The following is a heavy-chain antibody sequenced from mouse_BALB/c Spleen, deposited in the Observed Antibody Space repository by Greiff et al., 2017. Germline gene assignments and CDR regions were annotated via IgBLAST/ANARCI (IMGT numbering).Heavy chain of an antibody. CDR1: GFSLTGYG. J-gene: IGHJ4*01. V-gene: IGHV2-6-7*01. CDR3: AREGGAMDY. Sequence: VQVVESGPGLVAPSQCLSITCTVSGFSLTGYGVNWVRQPPGKGLEWLGMIWGDGSTDYNSALKSRLSISKDNTKSQVFLKMNSLQTDDTAKYYCAREGGAMDYWGQGTSVTVSS. CDR2: IWGDGST.